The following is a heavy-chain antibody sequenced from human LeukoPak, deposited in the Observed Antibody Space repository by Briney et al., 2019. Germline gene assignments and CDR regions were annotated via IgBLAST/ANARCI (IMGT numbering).Heavy chain of an antibody. CDR3: VKNDGWFHLAQ. J-gene: IGHJ4*02. D-gene: IGHD6-19*01. Sequence: PGGSLRLSCAASGFNFRDHWMDWVRQAPGKGLEWVGHIKTDGSETYYLDSLKGRISISRDNTNNALYLQMNSLRVEDTAIYYCVKNDGWFHLAQWGQGTLVTVSS. CDR1: GFNFRDHW. V-gene: IGHV3-7*03. CDR2: IKTDGSET.